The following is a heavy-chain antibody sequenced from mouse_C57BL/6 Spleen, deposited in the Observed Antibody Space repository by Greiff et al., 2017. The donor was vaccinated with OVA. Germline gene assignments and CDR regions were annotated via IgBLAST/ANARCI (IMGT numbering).Heavy chain of an antibody. Sequence: DVMLVESGGGLVKPGGSLKLSCAASGFTFSDYGMHWVRQAPEKGLEWVAYISSGSSTIYYADTVKGRFTISRDNAKNTLFLQMTSLRSEDTAMYYCARNYDDYYAMDYWGQGTSVTVSS. D-gene: IGHD2-4*01. CDR3: ARNYDDYYAMDY. CDR2: ISSGSSTI. J-gene: IGHJ4*01. V-gene: IGHV5-17*01. CDR1: GFTFSDYG.